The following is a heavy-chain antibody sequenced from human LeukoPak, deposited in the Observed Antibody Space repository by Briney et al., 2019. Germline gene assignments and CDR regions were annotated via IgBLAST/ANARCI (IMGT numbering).Heavy chain of an antibody. CDR2: ISWNSGSI. J-gene: IGHJ4*02. CDR1: GFTFDDYA. CDR3: ARDQQQLVPNYFDY. D-gene: IGHD6-13*01. V-gene: IGHV3-9*01. Sequence: GGSLRLSCAASGFTFDDYAMHWVRQAPGKGLEWVSGISWNSGSIGYADSVKGRFTISRDNAKNSLYLQMNSLRAEDTAVYYCARDQQQLVPNYFDYWGQGTLVTVSS.